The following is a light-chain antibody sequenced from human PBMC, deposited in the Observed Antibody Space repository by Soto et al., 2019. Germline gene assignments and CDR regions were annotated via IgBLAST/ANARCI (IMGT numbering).Light chain of an antibody. CDR3: CSYAGSSTPVV. CDR1: SSDVGRYNL. CDR2: EVS. Sequence: QSALTQPASVSGSPGQSITISCTGTSSDVGRYNLVSWYQQHPGKAPKLMIYEVSKRPSGVSNRFSGSKSGNTGSVTISGLQAEDEADYYYCSYAGSSTPVVFGGGTKLTVL. V-gene: IGLV2-23*02. J-gene: IGLJ2*01.